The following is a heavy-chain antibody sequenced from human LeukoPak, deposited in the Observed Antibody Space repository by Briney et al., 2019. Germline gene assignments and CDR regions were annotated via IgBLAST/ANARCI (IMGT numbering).Heavy chain of an antibody. Sequence: SETLSLTCAVYGGSFSGYYWSWIRQPPGKGLEWIGEINHSGSTNYNPSLKSRVTISVDTSKNQFSLKLSSVTAADTAVYYCARVNPYGGNWFDPWGQGTLVTVSS. CDR1: GGSFSGYY. CDR2: INHSGST. CDR3: ARVNPYGGNWFDP. D-gene: IGHD4-23*01. V-gene: IGHV4-34*01. J-gene: IGHJ5*02.